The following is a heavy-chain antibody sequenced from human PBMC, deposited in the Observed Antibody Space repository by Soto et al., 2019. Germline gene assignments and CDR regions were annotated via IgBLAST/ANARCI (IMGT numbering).Heavy chain of an antibody. D-gene: IGHD2-8*01. CDR3: AKSXTNGVCYSCYYYYGMDV. J-gene: IGHJ6*02. Sequence: GGSLRLSCAASGFTFSSYGMHWVRQAPGKGLEWVAVISYDGSNKYYADSVKGRFTISRDNSKNTLYLQMNSLRAEDTAVYYCAKSXTNGVCYSCYYYYGMDVWGQGTTVTVSS. V-gene: IGHV3-30*18. CDR2: ISYDGSNK. CDR1: GFTFSSYG.